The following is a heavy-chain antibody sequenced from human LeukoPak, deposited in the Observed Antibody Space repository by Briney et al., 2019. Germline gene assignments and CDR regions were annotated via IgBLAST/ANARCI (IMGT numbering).Heavy chain of an antibody. CDR3: ARERGYSSSWIDY. CDR2: INPNSGGT. J-gene: IGHJ4*02. Sequence: GASVEVSCKASGYTFTGYYMHWVRQAPGQGLEWMGWINPNSGGTNYAQKFQGRVTMTRDTSISTAYMELSRLRSDDTAVYYCARERGYSSSWIDYWGQGTLVTVSS. D-gene: IGHD6-13*01. CDR1: GYTFTGYY. V-gene: IGHV1-2*02.